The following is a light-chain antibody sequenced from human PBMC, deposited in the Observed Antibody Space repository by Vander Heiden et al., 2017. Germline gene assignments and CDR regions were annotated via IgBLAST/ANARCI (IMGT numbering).Light chain of an antibody. CDR2: GKH. CDR3: NSRDSSGNKL. CDR1: RLRTYD. Sequence: SSDLTHVPAVSVPLGQMVPIISRGDRLRTYDGTGYQQNPGKAPAAATFGKHNRPAGIPDRFSGSGSGNKAQLTITGAQAEDEADYYCNSRDSSGNKLFGGGTRLTVL. J-gene: IGLJ2*01. V-gene: IGLV3-19*01.